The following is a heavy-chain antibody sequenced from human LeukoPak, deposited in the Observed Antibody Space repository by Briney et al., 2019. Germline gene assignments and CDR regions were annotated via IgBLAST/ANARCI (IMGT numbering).Heavy chain of an antibody. CDR2: IHPGDSDT. J-gene: IGHJ3*02. D-gene: IGHD6-13*01. CDR1: GYSFTSYW. Sequence: GESLKISCKGSGYSFTSYWIGWVRQMPGKGLEWMGIIHPGDSDTRYSPSFQGQVTISADKSISTAYLQWSSLKASDTAMYYCARLSPYSSSLTHSPFDIWGQGTMVTVSS. CDR3: ARLSPYSSSLTHSPFDI. V-gene: IGHV5-51*01.